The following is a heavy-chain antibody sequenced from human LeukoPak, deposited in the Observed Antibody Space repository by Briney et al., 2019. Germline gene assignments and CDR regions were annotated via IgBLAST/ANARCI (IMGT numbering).Heavy chain of an antibody. V-gene: IGHV5-51*01. CDR3: ARRTLVVGAGYYFDY. Sequence: GESLKISCKGSGYSFTSYWIGWVRQMPGKGLEWMGIIYPGDSDTRYSPSFQGQVTISADKSISTAYLQWSSLKASDTAMYYRARRTLVVGAGYYFDYWGQGTLVTVSS. J-gene: IGHJ4*02. CDR1: GYSFTSYW. D-gene: IGHD1-26*01. CDR2: IYPGDSDT.